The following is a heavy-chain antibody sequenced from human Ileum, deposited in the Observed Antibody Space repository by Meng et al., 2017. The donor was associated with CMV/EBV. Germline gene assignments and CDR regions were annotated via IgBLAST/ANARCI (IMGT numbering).Heavy chain of an antibody. Sequence: GGSLRLSCAASAFTFSSYDMHWVRQTTGKGLEWVSGIANNGDTYYAGSVKGRFTISRENAKNSLYLQMNSLTAGDTAVYYCAREIAVAGTWYFDLWGRGTLVTVSS. CDR3: AREIAVAGTWYFDL. CDR2: IANNGDT. CDR1: AFTFSSYD. D-gene: IGHD6-19*01. V-gene: IGHV3-13*01. J-gene: IGHJ2*01.